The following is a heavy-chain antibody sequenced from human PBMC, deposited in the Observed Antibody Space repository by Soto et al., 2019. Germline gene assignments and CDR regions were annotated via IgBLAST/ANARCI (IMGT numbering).Heavy chain of an antibody. CDR3: ARENRAAARRYYYYGMDV. CDR2: ISSSSSYI. J-gene: IGHJ6*02. Sequence: EVQLVESGGGLVNPGGSLRLSCAASGFTFSSYSMNCVRQAPGKGLECVSSISSSSSYIYYADSVKGRFTISRDNAKNSLYLQMNSLRAEDTAVYYCARENRAAARRYYYYGMDVWGQGTTVTVSS. V-gene: IGHV3-21*01. CDR1: GFTFSSYS. D-gene: IGHD6-6*01.